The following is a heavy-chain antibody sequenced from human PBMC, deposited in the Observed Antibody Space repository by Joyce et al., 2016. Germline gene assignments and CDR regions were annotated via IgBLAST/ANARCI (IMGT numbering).Heavy chain of an antibody. CDR3: ARDSLYDSGSDYRAAS. CDR2: ISSSSSTM. D-gene: IGHD3-10*01. V-gene: IGHV3-48*01. Sequence: EVQLVESGGALVQPGGSLRLSCVASGFTFSSYSMNGVRQDPGKEMEWVTYISSSSSTMYYADSVKGRFTISRDNAKNSLYLQMNRLRAEDTAVYYCARDSLYDSGSDYRAASWGQGTLVTVSS. J-gene: IGHJ5*02. CDR1: GFTFSSYS.